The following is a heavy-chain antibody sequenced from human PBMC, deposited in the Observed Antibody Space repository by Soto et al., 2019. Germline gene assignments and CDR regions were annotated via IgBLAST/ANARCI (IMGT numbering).Heavy chain of an antibody. CDR3: ARSSRTLYYYYGMDV. CDR1: GFTFSSYS. J-gene: IGHJ6*02. Sequence: PGGSLRLSCAASGFTFSSYSMNWVRQAPGKGLEWVSYISSSSSTIYYADSVKGRFTISRDNAKNSLYLQMNSLRAEDTAVYYCARSSRTLYYYYGMDVWGQGTTVTVSS. D-gene: IGHD2-15*01. CDR2: ISSSSSTI. V-gene: IGHV3-48*01.